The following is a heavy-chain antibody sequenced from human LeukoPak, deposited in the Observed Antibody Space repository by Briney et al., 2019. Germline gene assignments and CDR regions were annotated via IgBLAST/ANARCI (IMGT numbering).Heavy chain of an antibody. J-gene: IGHJ4*02. CDR2: IKSKTDGGTT. D-gene: IGHD3-10*01. V-gene: IGHV3-15*01. CDR1: GFTLGNAW. CDR3: TTDLRWFGELLGYYFDY. Sequence: GGSLRLSCAASGFTLGNAWMSWVRQAPGKGLEWVGRIKSKTDGGTTDYAAPVKGRFTISRDDSKNTLYLQMNSLKTEDTAVYYCTTDLRWFGELLGYYFDYWGQGTLVTVSS.